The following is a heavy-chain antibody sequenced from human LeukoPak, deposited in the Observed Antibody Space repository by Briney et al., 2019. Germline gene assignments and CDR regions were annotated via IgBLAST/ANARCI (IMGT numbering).Heavy chain of an antibody. Sequence: GGSLRLSCAASGFTFSSYVMSWVRQAPGKGLEWVSGISGSGGRTYYADSVKGRFTISRDNSKNTLYLQMNSPRAEDTAAYYCAKVTFEGVDPWGQGTLVTVSS. CDR2: ISGSGGRT. CDR3: AKVTFEGVDP. D-gene: IGHD2/OR15-2a*01. V-gene: IGHV3-23*01. J-gene: IGHJ5*02. CDR1: GFTFSSYV.